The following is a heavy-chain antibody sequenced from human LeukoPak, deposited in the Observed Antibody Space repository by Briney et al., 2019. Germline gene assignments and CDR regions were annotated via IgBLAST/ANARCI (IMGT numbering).Heavy chain of an antibody. CDR2: IWYDGSDE. CDR1: KFIFSDYG. D-gene: IGHD3-10*01. Sequence: GGSLRPSCAASKFIFSDYGMHWVRQAPGKGLEWVAFIWYDGSDEYYADSVKGRLTISRHNSKNTLYLQMNSLTTEDTAVYYCAKGGGELGSGSLDYWGQGTLVTVSS. V-gene: IGHV3-30*02. CDR3: AKGGGELGSGSLDY. J-gene: IGHJ4*02.